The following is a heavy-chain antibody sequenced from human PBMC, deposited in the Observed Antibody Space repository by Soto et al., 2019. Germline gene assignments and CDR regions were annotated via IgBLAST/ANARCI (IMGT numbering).Heavy chain of an antibody. J-gene: IGHJ4*02. D-gene: IGHD6-19*01. CDR3: ARVPVAGTSSFDY. CDR2: INHSGST. V-gene: IGHV4-34*01. Sequence: QVQLQQWGAGLLKPSETLSLTCAVYGGSFSGYYWSWIRQPPGKGLEWIGEINHSGSTNYNPSLKNRVTISVDTSKNQFSLKLSSVTAAATAVYYCARVPVAGTSSFDYWGQGTLVTVSS. CDR1: GGSFSGYY.